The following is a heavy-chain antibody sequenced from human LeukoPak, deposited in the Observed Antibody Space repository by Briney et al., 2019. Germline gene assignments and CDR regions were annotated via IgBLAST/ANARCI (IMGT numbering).Heavy chain of an antibody. Sequence: GGSLRLSCAASGFLFSDYYMSWIRQAPGKGLEWVSYISSAGITIYYADSVKGRFTISRDNAKNSVYLQMNSLRAEDTAVYYCARDPGAIHEYEGAFDIWGQGTMVTVSS. CDR3: ARDPGAIHEYEGAFDI. CDR2: ISSAGITI. D-gene: IGHD6-6*01. J-gene: IGHJ3*02. V-gene: IGHV3-11*01. CDR1: GFLFSDYY.